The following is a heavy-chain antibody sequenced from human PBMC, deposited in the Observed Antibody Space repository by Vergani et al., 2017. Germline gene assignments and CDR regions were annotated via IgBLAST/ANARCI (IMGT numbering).Heavy chain of an antibody. J-gene: IGHJ4*02. Sequence: EVQLVESGGALIQPGGSLRLSCAASGFTFSTYAMTWVRQAPGKGLEWVSTISSDGGSTYYADSVKGRFTISRDNSKNTLSLQMNSLTAEDTAIYYCAGPQGTSAYYDGGFDYWGQGILVTVSS. CDR3: AGPQGTSAYYDGGFDY. D-gene: IGHD3-22*01. V-gene: IGHV3-23*04. CDR1: GFTFSTYA. CDR2: ISSDGGST.